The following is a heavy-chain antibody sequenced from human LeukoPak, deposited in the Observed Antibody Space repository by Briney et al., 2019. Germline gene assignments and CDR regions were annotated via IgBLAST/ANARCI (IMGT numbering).Heavy chain of an antibody. Sequence: AGGSLRLSCAASGFTFSRSAMSWVRQVPGKGLVWVLRFTCDGCSTTYADSVKGRFTISRDIAKNTLYLQMKSLRAEDTAVYYCARVRSGSSAGNYGMDVWGQGTTVTVSS. CDR1: GFTFSRSA. CDR3: ARVRSGSSAGNYGMDV. D-gene: IGHD1-26*01. CDR2: FTCDGCST. V-gene: IGHV3-74*01. J-gene: IGHJ6*02.